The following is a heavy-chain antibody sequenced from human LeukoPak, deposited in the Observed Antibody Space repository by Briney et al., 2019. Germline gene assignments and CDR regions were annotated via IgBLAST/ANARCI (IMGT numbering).Heavy chain of an antibody. CDR3: ARGLVLGAFDI. D-gene: IGHD2-15*01. CDR2: ISSNGGST. J-gene: IGHJ3*02. CDR1: GFTFSSYI. Sequence: PGGSLRLSCAASGFTFSSYIMNWVRQTPGKGLEYVSVISSNGGSTYYANSVKGRFTISRDNSKNTLYLQMGSLRAEDMAVYYCARGLVLGAFDIWGQGRMVTVSS. V-gene: IGHV3-64*01.